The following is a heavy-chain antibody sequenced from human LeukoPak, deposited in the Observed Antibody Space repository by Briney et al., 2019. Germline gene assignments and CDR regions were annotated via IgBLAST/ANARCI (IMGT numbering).Heavy chain of an antibody. CDR3: AKDMIAAADILYFQQ. V-gene: IGHV3-23*01. J-gene: IGHJ1*01. D-gene: IGHD6-13*01. CDR1: GFTFSSFS. CDR2: NPSSGGST. Sequence: PGGSLRLSCAASGFTFSSFSMSWVRQAPGKGLEWVSTNPSSGGSTLYADSVQGRFTISRDNSKSTLYLQMNSLRDEDTAVYYCAKDMIAAADILYFQQWGQGSLVTVYS.